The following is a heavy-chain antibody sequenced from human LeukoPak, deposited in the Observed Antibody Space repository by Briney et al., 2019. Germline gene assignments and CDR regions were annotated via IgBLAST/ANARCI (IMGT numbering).Heavy chain of an antibody. V-gene: IGHV3-11*01. J-gene: IGHJ4*02. CDR1: GFTFSDYY. Sequence: GGSLRLSCAASGFTFSDYYMSWIRQAPEKGLEWVSYISSSGSTIYYADSVKGRFTISRDNAKNSLYLQMNSLRAEDTAVYYCARFGYSSGWYREYFDYWGQGTLVTVSS. D-gene: IGHD6-19*01. CDR3: ARFGYSSGWYREYFDY. CDR2: ISSSGSTI.